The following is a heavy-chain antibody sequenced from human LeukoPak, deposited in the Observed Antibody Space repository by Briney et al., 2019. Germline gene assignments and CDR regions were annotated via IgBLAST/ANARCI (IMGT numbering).Heavy chain of an antibody. V-gene: IGHV3-7*05. D-gene: IGHD6-19*01. CDR2: ITQDGSEK. CDR3: ARAGSWSFDY. CDR1: GFTFSTYR. Sequence: GGSLRLSRAVSGFTFSTYRMRWVRPAPGKGLEWVATITQDGSEKFYVDSVRGRFTISRDNPKNSLFLEMNSLRAEDTAVYYCARAGSWSFDYWGQGTLVTVSS. J-gene: IGHJ4*02.